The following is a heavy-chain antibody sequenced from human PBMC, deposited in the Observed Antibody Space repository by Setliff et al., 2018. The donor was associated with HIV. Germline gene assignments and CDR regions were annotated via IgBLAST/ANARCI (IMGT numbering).Heavy chain of an antibody. CDR1: AYSISSGYY. V-gene: IGHV4-38-2*01. D-gene: IGHD3-10*01. CDR3: ARGSPLLWFGELPDY. CDR2: IYHSGST. J-gene: IGHJ4*02. Sequence: SETLSLTRAVSAYSISSGYYWGWIRQPPGKGLEWIGSIYHSGSTNYNPSLKSRVTMSVDTSKNQFSLKLSSVTAADTAVYYCARGSPLLWFGELPDYWGQGTLVTVSS.